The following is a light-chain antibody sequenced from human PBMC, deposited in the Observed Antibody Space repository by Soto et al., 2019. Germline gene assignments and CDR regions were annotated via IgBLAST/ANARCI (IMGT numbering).Light chain of an antibody. CDR2: SNN. J-gene: IGLJ1*01. CDR1: SSNIGSNT. Sequence: QSVLTQPPSASGTPGQRVTISCSGSSSNIGSNTVNWYQQLPGTAPKLLIYSNNQRTSGVPDRFSGSKSGTSASLAISGLQSEDEADYYCAAWDDSLNGSYVFGTGTKLTVL. V-gene: IGLV1-44*01. CDR3: AAWDDSLNGSYV.